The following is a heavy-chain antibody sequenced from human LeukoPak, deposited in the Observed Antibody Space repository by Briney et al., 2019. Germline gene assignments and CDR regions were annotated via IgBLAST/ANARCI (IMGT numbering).Heavy chain of an antibody. J-gene: IGHJ4*02. D-gene: IGHD2-2*01. V-gene: IGHV3-48*04. CDR1: GFTFSSYS. CDR2: ISSSSGTI. CDR3: ARDYCRSTTCRFDY. Sequence: PGGSLRLSCAASGFTFSSYSMNWVRQAPGKGLEWVSYISSSSGTIYYADSVKGRFTISRDNAKNSLYLQMNSLGAEDTAVYYCARDYCRSTTCRFDYWGQGTLVTVSS.